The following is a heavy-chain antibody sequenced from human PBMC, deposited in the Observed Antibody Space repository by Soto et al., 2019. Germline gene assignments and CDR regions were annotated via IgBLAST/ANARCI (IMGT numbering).Heavy chain of an antibody. J-gene: IGHJ5*02. CDR3: AKGPNYDILTGYYPGWFDP. CDR2: ISYDGSNK. V-gene: IGHV3-30*18. CDR1: GFTFSSYG. D-gene: IGHD3-9*01. Sequence: QVQLVESGGGVVQPGRSQRLSCAASGFTFSSYGMHWVRQAPGKGLEWVAVISYDGSNKYYADSVKGRFTISRDNSKNTLYLQMNSLRAEDTAVYYCAKGPNYDILTGYYPGWFDPWGQGTLVTVSS.